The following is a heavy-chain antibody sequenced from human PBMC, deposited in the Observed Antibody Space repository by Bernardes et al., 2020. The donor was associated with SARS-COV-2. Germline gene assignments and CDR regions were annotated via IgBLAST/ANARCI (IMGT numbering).Heavy chain of an antibody. Sequence: GGSLRLSCAASGFTFRSYTMSWVRQAPGKGLEWVSGVSGGGGTTYYADSVKGRFTVSRDNSKNTVYLEMNSLRAEDTAIYYCAKVVSGSDPMDYWGQGTPVTVSS. V-gene: IGHV3-23*01. J-gene: IGHJ4*02. CDR1: GFTFRSYT. D-gene: IGHD3-3*01. CDR2: VSGGGGTT. CDR3: AKVVSGSDPMDY.